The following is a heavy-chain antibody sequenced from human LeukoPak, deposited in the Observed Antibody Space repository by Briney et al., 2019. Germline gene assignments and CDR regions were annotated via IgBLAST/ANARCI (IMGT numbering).Heavy chain of an antibody. Sequence: SQTLSLTCAISGDNVSSNSAAWNWIRQSPSRGLEWLGRTYYRSKWFNDYAVSVKSRMTINPDTSKNQFSLQLNSVTPEDTAVYYCARETSRVYYYNMDVWGKGTTVTVSS. CDR3: ARETSRVYYYNMDV. J-gene: IGHJ6*03. CDR2: TYYRSKWFN. V-gene: IGHV6-1*01. CDR1: GDNVSSNSAA. D-gene: IGHD2-2*01.